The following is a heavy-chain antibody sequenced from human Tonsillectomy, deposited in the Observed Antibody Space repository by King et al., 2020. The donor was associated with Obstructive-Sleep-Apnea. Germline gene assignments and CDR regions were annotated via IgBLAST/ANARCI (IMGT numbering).Heavy chain of an antibody. Sequence: VQLVESGGGLVKPGGSLRLSCAASGFTFSSYSMNWVRQAPGKGLEWVSSNSSSSSYIYYADSVKGRFTISRDNAKNSLYLQMNSLRAEDTAVYYCARDFYDSSGYPDYWGQGTLVTVSS. D-gene: IGHD3-22*01. CDR3: ARDFYDSSGYPDY. CDR1: GFTFSSYS. V-gene: IGHV3-21*01. CDR2: NSSSSSYI. J-gene: IGHJ4*02.